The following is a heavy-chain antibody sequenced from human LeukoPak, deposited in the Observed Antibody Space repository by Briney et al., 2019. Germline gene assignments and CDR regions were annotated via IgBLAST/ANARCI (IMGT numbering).Heavy chain of an antibody. CDR2: ISAYNGNT. V-gene: IGHV1-18*01. CDR3: ARDGSYYDSSGRFDY. Sequence: ASVKVSCKASGYTFTSYGISWVRQAPGQGLEWMGWISAYNGNTNYAQKLQGRVTMTTDTSTSTAYMELRSLRSDDTAVYYCARDGSYYDSSGRFDYWGQGTLVTVSS. CDR1: GYTFTSYG. D-gene: IGHD3-22*01. J-gene: IGHJ4*02.